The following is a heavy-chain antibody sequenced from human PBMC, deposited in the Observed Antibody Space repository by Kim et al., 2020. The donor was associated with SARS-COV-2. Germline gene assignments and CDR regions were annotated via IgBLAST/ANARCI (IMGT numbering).Heavy chain of an antibody. V-gene: IGHV3-23*01. J-gene: IGHJ1*01. CDR3: AKHLYSDSAP. CDR2: ITNRTATP. D-gene: IGHD5-12*01. Sequence: GGSLRLSCVASGFTFSTHAMCWVRQAPGKGLEWVSGITNRTATPYCAAADEGRVTISRNDSKNTSYMQMNLLRDNETAIYYGAKHLYSDSAPWGQGTL. CDR1: GFTFSTHA.